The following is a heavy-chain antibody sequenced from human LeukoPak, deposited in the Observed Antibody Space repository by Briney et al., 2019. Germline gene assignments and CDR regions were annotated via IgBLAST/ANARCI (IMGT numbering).Heavy chain of an antibody. CDR3: ARDRLVGAGWYFDL. J-gene: IGHJ2*01. D-gene: IGHD1-26*01. CDR1: GGSINNYY. V-gene: IGHV4-59*01. Sequence: SSETLSLTCTLSGGSINNYYWSWIRQPPGKGLEWIGYIYYNGSTNYNPSLKSRVTISVDTSKNQFSLKLSSVTAADTAVYYCARDRLVGAGWYFDLWGRGTLVTVSS. CDR2: IYYNGST.